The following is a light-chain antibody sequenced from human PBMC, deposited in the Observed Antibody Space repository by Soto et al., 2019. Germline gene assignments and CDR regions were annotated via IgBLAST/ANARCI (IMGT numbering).Light chain of an antibody. CDR3: QQYGSSPQT. J-gene: IGKJ1*01. CDR1: QSVSSSY. V-gene: IGKV3-20*01. CDR2: GAS. Sequence: IVLTLSPATLSLSLGERATLSCRASQSVSSSYLAWYQQKPGQAPRLLIYGASSRATGIPDRFSGSGSGTDFTLTISRLEPEDFAVYYCQQYGSSPQTFGQGTKVDIK.